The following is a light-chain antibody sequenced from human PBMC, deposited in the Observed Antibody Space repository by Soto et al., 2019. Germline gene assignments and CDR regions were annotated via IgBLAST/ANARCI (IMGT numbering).Light chain of an antibody. Sequence: EIVLTQSPGTLSLSPGERATLSCRASQSVSSSYLAWYQQKPGQAPRLLIYGASSRATGIPDRFSASGSGTDFTRTISRLEPEDFAVYYCQQYGSSPGTFGQGTKVEIK. CDR2: GAS. V-gene: IGKV3-20*01. CDR3: QQYGSSPGT. CDR1: QSVSSSY. J-gene: IGKJ1*01.